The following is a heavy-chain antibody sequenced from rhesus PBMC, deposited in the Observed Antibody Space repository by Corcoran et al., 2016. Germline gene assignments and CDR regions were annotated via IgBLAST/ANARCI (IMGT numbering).Heavy chain of an antibody. CDR2: IDPGDTDT. CDR1: GYSFSGSW. D-gene: IGHD6-31*01. V-gene: IGHV5-43*01. J-gene: IGHJ4*01. Sequence: EVQLVQSGAEVKRPGDSLRISCTTSGYSFSGSWVSWVRQIPGTGLEWRGSIDPGDTDTRYNPTCQGHVTISADKAISTTYLQGSSLKASDTATYYCAKVRIAAAGPIDYWGQGVLVTVSS. CDR3: AKVRIAAAGPIDY.